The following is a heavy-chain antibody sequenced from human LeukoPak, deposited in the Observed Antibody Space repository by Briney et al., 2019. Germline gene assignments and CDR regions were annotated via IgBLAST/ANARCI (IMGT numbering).Heavy chain of an antibody. CDR1: GASITRYY. V-gene: IGHV4-4*07. Sequence: SETLSLTCSVSGASITRYYWTWIRQPVGKGLEWFGRLYTNGTVNYNPSLRSRVTMSRDTSRNQFSLKLTSVTAADTAVYYCAGRSGYNNWFDPWGQGTLVTVSS. CDR2: LYTNGTV. J-gene: IGHJ5*02. CDR3: AGRSGYNNWFDP. D-gene: IGHD3-22*01.